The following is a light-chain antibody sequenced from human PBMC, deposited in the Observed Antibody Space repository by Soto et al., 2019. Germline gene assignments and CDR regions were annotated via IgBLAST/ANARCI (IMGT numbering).Light chain of an antibody. J-gene: IGKJ2*01. CDR2: EAS. V-gene: IGKV3-11*01. Sequence: EIVLTQSPATLSLSPGERATLSCRASRSVSNYLAWYQQKPGQAPRLLIYEASNRATGTPARFSGGGSGTDFTLTISSLEPEDFAVYFCQQRGSWPRTSFGQGTKLEI. CDR1: RSVSNY. CDR3: QQRGSWPRTS.